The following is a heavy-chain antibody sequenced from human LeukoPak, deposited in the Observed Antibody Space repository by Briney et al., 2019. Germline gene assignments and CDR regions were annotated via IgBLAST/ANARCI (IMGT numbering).Heavy chain of an antibody. J-gene: IGHJ5*02. V-gene: IGHV4-34*01. CDR1: GGSFSGYY. Sequence: NPSETLSLTCAVYGGSFSGYYWSWIRHPPGKGLEWIGEINHSGSTNYNPSLKSRVTISVDTSKNQFSLKLSSVTAAETAVYYCARGRRSRNWFDPWGQGTLVTVSS. CDR3: ARGRRSRNWFDP. CDR2: INHSGST. D-gene: IGHD1-26*01.